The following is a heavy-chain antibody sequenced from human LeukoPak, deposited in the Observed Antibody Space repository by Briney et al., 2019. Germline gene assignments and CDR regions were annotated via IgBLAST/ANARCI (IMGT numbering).Heavy chain of an antibody. D-gene: IGHD2-15*01. V-gene: IGHV4-34*01. CDR1: GESFSAYF. Sequence: PSETLSLTCAAYGESFSAYFWNWIRQAPGKPLEYIGEINHRGSSHYNPSLKTRVTLSVDTSKNQFSLNLTSVTAADTAVYFCARGSSFDGYCSAGACDAGYYDSWGQGTPVTVSS. J-gene: IGHJ4*02. CDR3: ARGSSFDGYCSAGACDAGYYDS. CDR2: INHRGSS.